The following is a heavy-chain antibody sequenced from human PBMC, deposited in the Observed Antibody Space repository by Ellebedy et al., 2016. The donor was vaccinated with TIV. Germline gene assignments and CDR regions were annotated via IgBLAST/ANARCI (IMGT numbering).Heavy chain of an antibody. CDR2: IYTVGST. D-gene: IGHD6-19*01. J-gene: IGHJ4*02. Sequence: GESLKISCVGSGFTFRSHWMTWVRQAPGKGLEWVSVIYTVGSTFYGGSVRGRFTISRDNSRNTLYLQMDSLRDEDTDIYYCARVPSTGWTGYFDYWGQGTLVTVSS. CDR1: GFTFRSHW. CDR3: ARVPSTGWTGYFDY. V-gene: IGHV3-66*01.